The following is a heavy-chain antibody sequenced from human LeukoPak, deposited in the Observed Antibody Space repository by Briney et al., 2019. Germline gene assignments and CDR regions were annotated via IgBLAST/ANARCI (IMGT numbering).Heavy chain of an antibody. CDR2: IYTGGST. V-gene: IGHV3-66*01. CDR1: GFTVSSNY. CDR3: ARGWSGPLPDV. D-gene: IGHD3-3*01. J-gene: IGHJ6*02. Sequence: GGSLRLSCAASGFTVSSNYMSWVRQAPGKGLEWVSVIYTGGSTYCADSVKGRFTISRDNSKNTLYLHMNSLRVEDTAVYYCARGWSGPLPDVWGQGTTVTVSS.